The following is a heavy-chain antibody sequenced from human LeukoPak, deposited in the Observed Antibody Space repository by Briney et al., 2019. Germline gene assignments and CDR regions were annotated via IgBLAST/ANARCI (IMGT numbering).Heavy chain of an antibody. Sequence: GGSLRLSCAASGFTFSSYAMSWVCQAPGKGLEWVSAISGSGGGTYYADSVQGRLIIFRDNSKNTLYLQMNSLRAEDTAVYYCAKDSRYSSGWGFDYWGQGTLVTVSS. CDR2: ISGSGGGT. CDR1: GFTFSSYA. D-gene: IGHD6-19*01. CDR3: AKDSRYSSGWGFDY. J-gene: IGHJ4*02. V-gene: IGHV3-23*01.